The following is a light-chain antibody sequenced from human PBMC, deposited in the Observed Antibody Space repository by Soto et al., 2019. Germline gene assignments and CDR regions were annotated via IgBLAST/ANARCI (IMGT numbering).Light chain of an antibody. Sequence: ESVLTQSPGTLSLSPGERATLSCRASQSVSSSYLAWYQQKPGQAPRLLIYGASSRATGITDRFSGSGSGTDFTLTISRLEHEDCAVYYYQQYGSSPTFGGGTKVEIK. V-gene: IGKV3-20*01. CDR3: QQYGSSPT. J-gene: IGKJ4*01. CDR1: QSVSSSY. CDR2: GAS.